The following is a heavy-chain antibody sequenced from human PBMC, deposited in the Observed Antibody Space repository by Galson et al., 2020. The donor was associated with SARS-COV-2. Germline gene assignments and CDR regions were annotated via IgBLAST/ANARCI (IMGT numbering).Heavy chain of an antibody. V-gene: IGHV2-5*01. CDR1: GFSLSPLGAG. CDR3: ARLYCSDNYFLENSFDP. Sequence: SGPTLVKRTQTLTLTCTFSGFSLSPLGAGVGWSRQPPGKALEWPALIYWLGDNRYNPSLKSRLTLTEDTTKNQVVLTMTNMDPVDTATYFCARLYCSDNYFLENSFDPWGQGILGTVSS. J-gene: IGHJ5*02. D-gene: IGHD3-10*01. CDR2: IYWLGDN.